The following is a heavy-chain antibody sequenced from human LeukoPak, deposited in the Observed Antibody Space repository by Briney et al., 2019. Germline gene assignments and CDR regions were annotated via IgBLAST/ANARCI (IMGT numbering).Heavy chain of an antibody. Sequence: GASVKVSCKASNYTFTSYGISWVRQAPGQGLEWMGWISVYNGNTNYAQKLQGRVTMTTDTSTSTAYMELRSLRSDDTAVYYCARDPSGFNPSPLQHWGQGTLVTVSS. D-gene: IGHD5-12*01. V-gene: IGHV1-18*01. CDR3: ARDPSGFNPSPLQH. J-gene: IGHJ1*01. CDR2: ISVYNGNT. CDR1: NYTFTSYG.